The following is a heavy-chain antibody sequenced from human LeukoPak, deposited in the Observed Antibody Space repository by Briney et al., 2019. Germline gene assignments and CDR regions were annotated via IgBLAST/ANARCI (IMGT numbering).Heavy chain of an antibody. CDR3: ATQSAVLRAEYFQH. CDR2: IIPIFGTA. V-gene: IGHV1-69*13. J-gene: IGHJ1*01. D-gene: IGHD1-14*01. Sequence: EASVKVSCKASGGTFSSYAISWVRQAPGQGLEWMGGIIPIFGTANYAQKFQGRVTITADESTSTAYMELSSLRSEDTAVYYCATQSAVLRAEYFQHWGQGTLVIVSS. CDR1: GGTFSSYA.